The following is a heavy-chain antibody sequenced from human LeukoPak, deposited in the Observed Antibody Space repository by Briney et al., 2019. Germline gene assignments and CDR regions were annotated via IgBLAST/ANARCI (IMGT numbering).Heavy chain of an antibody. CDR2: IGSSGTPI. J-gene: IGHJ4*02. CDR3: ARGRYSHQY. CDR1: GFTFSDYY. D-gene: IGHD2-21*01. Sequence: GGSLRLSCAASGFTFSDYYMSWIRQAPGKGLEWLSYIGSSGTPIYYADSVKGRFTISRDNAKNSLYLEMSIQRAEDTAVYYCARGRYSHQYWGQGTLVTVSS. V-gene: IGHV3-11*01.